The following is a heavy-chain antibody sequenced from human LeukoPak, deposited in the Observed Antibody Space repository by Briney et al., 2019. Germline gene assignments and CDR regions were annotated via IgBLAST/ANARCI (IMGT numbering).Heavy chain of an antibody. Sequence: PGGSLRLSCAASGFTFSSYAMHWVRQAPGKGLEWVAVISYDGSNKYYADSVKGRFTISRDNSKNTLYLQMNSLRAEDTAVYYCARVPRRDYYDSSGLDYWGQGTLVTVSS. CDR2: ISYDGSNK. J-gene: IGHJ4*02. D-gene: IGHD3-22*01. CDR3: ARVPRRDYYDSSGLDY. V-gene: IGHV3-30-3*01. CDR1: GFTFSSYA.